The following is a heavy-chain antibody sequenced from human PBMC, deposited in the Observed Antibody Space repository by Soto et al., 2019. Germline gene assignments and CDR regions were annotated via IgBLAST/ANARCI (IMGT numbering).Heavy chain of an antibody. CDR1: GFSFGASW. Sequence: EVQLVESGGGVVQPGGSLRLSCAASGFSFGASWMKWVRQAPGKGLEWVANINEDGSDRYYVDSVKGRFTISRDNAKNSLYLQMNSLRAEDTAVDYCARNVIWGQGTLVTVSS. CDR2: INEDGSDR. J-gene: IGHJ4*02. V-gene: IGHV3-7*01. D-gene: IGHD3-10*01. CDR3: ARNVI.